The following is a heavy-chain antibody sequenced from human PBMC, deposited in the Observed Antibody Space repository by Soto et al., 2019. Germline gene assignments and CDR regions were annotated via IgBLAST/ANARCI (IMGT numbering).Heavy chain of an antibody. CDR3: ARAPSDFWSGPVTFDY. J-gene: IGHJ4*02. V-gene: IGHV4-4*02. Sequence: PSETLSLTCAVSGGSISSSNWWSWVRQPPGKGLEWIGDIYHSGSTNYNPSLKSRVTISVDKSKNQFSLKLSSVTAADTAVYYCARAPSDFWSGPVTFDYWGQGPLVTVSS. D-gene: IGHD3-3*01. CDR1: GGSISSSNW. CDR2: IYHSGST.